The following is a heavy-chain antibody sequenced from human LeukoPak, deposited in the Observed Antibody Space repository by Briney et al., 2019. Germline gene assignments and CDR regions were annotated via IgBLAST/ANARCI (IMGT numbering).Heavy chain of an antibody. CDR2: INAGNGDT. CDR3: ARDTGLGRYYDSSGYYSARRWFDP. Sequence: ASVKVSCKASGYTFSSNAIHWVRQAPGQRLEWMGWINAGNGDTKYSQKFQGRVTITRDTSASTAYMELSSLRSEDTAVYYCARDTGLGRYYDSSGYYSARRWFDPWGQGTLVTVSS. V-gene: IGHV1-3*01. D-gene: IGHD3-22*01. J-gene: IGHJ5*02. CDR1: GYTFSSNA.